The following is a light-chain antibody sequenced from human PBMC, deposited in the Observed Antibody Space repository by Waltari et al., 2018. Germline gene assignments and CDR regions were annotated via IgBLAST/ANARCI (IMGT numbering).Light chain of an antibody. CDR1: QSVSSY. Sequence: EIVLTQSPATLSLSPGERATISCRASQSVSSYLAWYQQKPGQAPRLLIYDASNRATGLPARFSGSGSGTDFTLTISSLEPEDFAVYYCQLRSNWKEEFTFGPGTKVDI. V-gene: IGKV3-11*01. J-gene: IGKJ3*01. CDR3: QLRSNWKEEFT. CDR2: DAS.